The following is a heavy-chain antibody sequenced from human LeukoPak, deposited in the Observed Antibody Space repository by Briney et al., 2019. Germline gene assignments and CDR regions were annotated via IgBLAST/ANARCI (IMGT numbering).Heavy chain of an antibody. CDR3: ASISTVPYYYYYGMDV. D-gene: IGHD4-11*01. CDR2: IKQDGSEK. V-gene: IGHV3-7*01. J-gene: IGHJ6*02. CDR1: GFTFSNYW. Sequence: PGGSLRHSCAASGFTFSNYWMSWVRQAPGKGLEWVANIKQDGSEKYYVDSVKGRFTISRDNAKNSLYLQMNSLRAEDTAVYYCASISTVPYYYYYGMDVWGQGTTVTVSS.